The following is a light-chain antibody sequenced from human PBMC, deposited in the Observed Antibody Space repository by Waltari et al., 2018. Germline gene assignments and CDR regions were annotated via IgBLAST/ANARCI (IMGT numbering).Light chain of an antibody. CDR3: QQSYTTPRT. J-gene: IGKJ1*01. V-gene: IGKV1-39*01. CDR1: QSISSY. CDR2: AAS. Sequence: DIQMPQSPSSLSASVGDRVTINCRASQSISSYLNWYEQKPGKPPKLLIYAASSLQSGVPARFSGSGSGTDFTRTISSLQPEDFATYYCQQSYTTPRTFGQGTKVDIK.